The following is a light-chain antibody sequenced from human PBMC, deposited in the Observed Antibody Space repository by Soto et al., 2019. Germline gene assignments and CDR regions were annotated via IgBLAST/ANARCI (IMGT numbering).Light chain of an antibody. CDR3: QQTFSPPYT. CDR1: QSISNS. J-gene: IGKJ2*01. Sequence: DIQMTQSLSSLSASVGDTVTITCRASQSISNSLSWYQQKPGKAPKFLIYVASTLQRGVPSRFSGSGSGTDFTLTISSLQPEDVANYYCQQTFSPPYTFGQGTKLEI. CDR2: VAS. V-gene: IGKV1-39*01.